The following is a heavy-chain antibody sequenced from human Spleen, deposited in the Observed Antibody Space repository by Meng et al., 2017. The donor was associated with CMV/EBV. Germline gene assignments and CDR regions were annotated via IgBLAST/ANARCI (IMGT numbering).Heavy chain of an antibody. CDR2: ISESGGTT. D-gene: IGHD2-8*01. V-gene: IGHV3-23*01. Sequence: GESLKISCAASGFTFSSFAMNWVRQAPGKGLEWVSSISESGGTTDYADSVKGRFTISRDNSRNTLYLQMNSLRAEDTAVYYCAKDGDLGYCTNGVCRNNWFDPWGQGTLVTVSS. CDR1: GFTFSSFA. J-gene: IGHJ5*02. CDR3: AKDGDLGYCTNGVCRNNWFDP.